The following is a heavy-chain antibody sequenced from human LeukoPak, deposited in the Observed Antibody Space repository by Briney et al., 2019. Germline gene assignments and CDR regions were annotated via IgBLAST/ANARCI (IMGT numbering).Heavy chain of an antibody. J-gene: IGHJ5*02. CDR3: AFSPRGNWFDP. V-gene: IGHV5-51*01. CDR1: GYHFASYW. D-gene: IGHD3-10*01. CDR2: IYPGDSDT. Sequence: GESLKISCKGSGYHFASYWIGWVRQMPEKGLEWMGIIYPGDSDTNYGPSFQGQVTISADKSISTAYLQWSSLKASDTAMYYCAFSPRGNWFDPWGQGTLVTVSS.